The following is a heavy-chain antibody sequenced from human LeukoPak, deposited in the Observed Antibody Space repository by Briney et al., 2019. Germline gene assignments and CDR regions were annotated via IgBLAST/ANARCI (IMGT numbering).Heavy chain of an antibody. CDR2: ISSDASIT. CDR3: ARAYGSGYVY. V-gene: IGHV3-74*01. D-gene: IGHD3-10*01. J-gene: IGHJ4*02. Sequence: GGSLRLSRAASGFTLSSYWMHWVRQAPGKGPVWVSRISSDASITNYADSVKGRFTISRDNAKNTLYLQMNSLRVEDTAVYHCARAYGSGYVYWGQGTLVTVSS. CDR1: GFTLSSYW.